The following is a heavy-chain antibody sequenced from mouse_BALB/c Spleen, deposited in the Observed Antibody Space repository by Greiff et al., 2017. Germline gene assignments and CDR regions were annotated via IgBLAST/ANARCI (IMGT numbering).Heavy chain of an antibody. CDR3: APMITTAHYYAMDY. J-gene: IGHJ4*01. V-gene: IGHV3-2*02. CDR1: GYSITSDYA. Sequence: EVQLQQSGPGLVKPSQSLSLTCTVTGYSITSDYAWNWIRQFPGNKLEWMGYISYSGSTSYNPSLKSRISITRDTSKNQFFLQLNSVTTEDTATYYCAPMITTAHYYAMDYWGQGTSVTVSS. CDR2: ISYSGST. D-gene: IGHD2-4*01.